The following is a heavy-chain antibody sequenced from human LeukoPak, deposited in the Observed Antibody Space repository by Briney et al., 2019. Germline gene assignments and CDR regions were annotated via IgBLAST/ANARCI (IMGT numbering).Heavy chain of an antibody. V-gene: IGHV4-31*03. D-gene: IGHD3-10*01. CDR3: ARGRFYGFSGDS. Sequence: SQTLSLTCSVSGGAIGSDGYYWNWIRQHPGKGLEWIGFIYYSGAASYNPSLKSRVTISVDTSKNQFSLRLTSVTAADTAVYYCARGRFYGFSGDSWGQGSLVTVSS. J-gene: IGHJ4*02. CDR1: GGAIGSDGYY. CDR2: IYYSGAA.